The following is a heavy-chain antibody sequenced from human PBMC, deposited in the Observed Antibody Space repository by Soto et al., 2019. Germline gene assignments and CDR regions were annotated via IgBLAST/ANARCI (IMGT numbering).Heavy chain of an antibody. J-gene: IGHJ6*02. Sequence: GGSLRLSCAASGFTFGTYDMHWVRQGTRKGLEWVSGIGTAGDTYYSGSVKGRFTISRENGKNSLYLQMNSLRAEDTAVYFCARLSGITGTRKTFGGGYSYYYALDVWGQGTTVTVSS. D-gene: IGHD1-7*01. V-gene: IGHV3-13*01. CDR3: ARLSGITGTRKTFGGGYSYYYALDV. CDR2: IGTAGDT. CDR1: GFTFGTYD.